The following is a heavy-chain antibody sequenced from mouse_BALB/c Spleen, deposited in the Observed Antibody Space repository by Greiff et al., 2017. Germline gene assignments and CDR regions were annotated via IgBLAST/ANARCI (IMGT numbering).Heavy chain of an antibody. CDR1: GFNIKDTY. J-gene: IGHJ4*01. D-gene: IGHD2-12*01. CDR3: ASSYDRYAMDY. Sequence: EVQLQQSGAELVKPGASVKLSCTASGFNIKDTYMHWVKQRPEQGLEWIGRIDPANGNTKYDPKFQGKATITADTSSNTAYLQLSSLTSEDTAVYYCASSYDRYAMDYWGQGTSVTVSS. V-gene: IGHV14-3*02. CDR2: IDPANGNT.